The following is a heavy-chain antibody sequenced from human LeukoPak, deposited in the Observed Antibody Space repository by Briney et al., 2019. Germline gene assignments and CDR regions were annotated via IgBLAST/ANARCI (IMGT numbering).Heavy chain of an antibody. J-gene: IGHJ5*02. Sequence: SETLSLTCTVSGGSISSGSYYWSWIRQPPGKGLEWIGEINHSGSTNYNPSLKSRVTISVDTSKNQFSLKLSSVTAADTAVYYCARDRGSSGSGWFDPWGQGALVTVSS. CDR1: GGSISSGSYY. V-gene: IGHV4-39*07. CDR2: INHSGST. D-gene: IGHD5-12*01. CDR3: ARDRGSSGSGWFDP.